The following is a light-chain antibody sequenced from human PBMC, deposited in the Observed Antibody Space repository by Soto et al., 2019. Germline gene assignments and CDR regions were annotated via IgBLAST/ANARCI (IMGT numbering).Light chain of an antibody. CDR2: AAS. V-gene: IGKV1-39*01. CDR3: QQSYSTPYT. CDR1: QDIAIY. J-gene: IGKJ2*01. Sequence: DIQMTQSQSSLSPSVGDRVTVTCRASQDIAIYLAWYQQKPGEAPKLLIYAASTLYGGVPSRFSGSGSGTDFTLTISSLQPEDFATFYCQQSYSTPYTFGHGAK.